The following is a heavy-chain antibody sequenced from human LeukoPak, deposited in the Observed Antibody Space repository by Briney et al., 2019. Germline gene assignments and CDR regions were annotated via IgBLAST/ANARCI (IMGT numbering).Heavy chain of an antibody. J-gene: IGHJ6*03. V-gene: IGHV3-48*03. Sequence: PGGSLRLSCAASGFTFSNYEMHWVRQAPGKGLEWVSYISSSGSDIYYADSVKGRFTISRDNAKNSLYLHMNSLRAEDTAVYYCARGYCSGGSCYSYYYYNYMDVWGKGTTVTVSS. CDR1: GFTFSNYE. CDR2: ISSSGSDI. D-gene: IGHD2-15*01. CDR3: ARGYCSGGSCYSYYYYNYMDV.